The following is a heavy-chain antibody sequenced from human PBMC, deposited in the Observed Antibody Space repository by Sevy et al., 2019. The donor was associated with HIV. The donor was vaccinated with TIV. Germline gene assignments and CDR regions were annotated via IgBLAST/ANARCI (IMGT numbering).Heavy chain of an antibody. D-gene: IGHD3-3*01. Sequence: GGSLRFSCSASGFTFSSYAMHWVRQAPGKGLEYVSAISSNGGSTYYADSVKGRFTISRDNSKNTLYLQMSSLRAEDTAVYYCVKGGLTIFGVVIPGDAFDIWGQGTMVTVSS. CDR3: VKGGLTIFGVVIPGDAFDI. CDR1: GFTFSSYA. CDR2: ISSNGGST. J-gene: IGHJ3*02. V-gene: IGHV3-64D*06.